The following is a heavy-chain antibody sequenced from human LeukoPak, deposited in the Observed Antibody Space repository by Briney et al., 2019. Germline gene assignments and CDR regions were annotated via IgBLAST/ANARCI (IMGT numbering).Heavy chain of an antibody. J-gene: IGHJ3*02. V-gene: IGHV4-39*01. D-gene: IGHD3-3*01. CDR1: GGSISSGDYY. CDR3: ARHFDFLNAFDI. CDR2: IYYSGRT. Sequence: SETLSLTCTVFGGSISSGDYYWAWIRQPPGKGLEWIGTIYYSGRTYYNPSLKSRVTISVDTSKNQFSLRLSSVTAEDTAVYYYARHFDFLNAFDIWAKRTMVTV.